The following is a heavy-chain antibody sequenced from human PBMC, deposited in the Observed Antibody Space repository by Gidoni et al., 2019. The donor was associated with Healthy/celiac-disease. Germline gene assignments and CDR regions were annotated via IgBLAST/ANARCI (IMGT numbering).Heavy chain of an antibody. CDR3: AKDIGGDTTRGSLDY. D-gene: IGHD5-18*01. J-gene: IGHJ4*02. CDR1: GFTFDDYT. V-gene: IGHV3-43*01. Sequence: EVQLVESGGVVVQPGGSLRLACAASGFTFDDYTMHWVRQAPGKGLEGVSLISWDGGSTYYADSVKGRFTISRDNSKNSLYLQMNSLRTEDTALYYCAKDIGGDTTRGSLDYWGQGTLVTVSS. CDR2: ISWDGGST.